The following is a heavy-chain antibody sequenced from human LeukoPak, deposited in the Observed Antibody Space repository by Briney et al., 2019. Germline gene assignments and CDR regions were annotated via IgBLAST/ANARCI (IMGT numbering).Heavy chain of an antibody. Sequence: PGGSLRLSCAASGFTFSSYAMSWVRQAPGKGLEWVSAISGSGGSTYYADSVKGRFTISRDNSKNTLYLQMNSLRAEDTAVYYCAKVDLGLAARLRGGFSDYWGQGTLVTVSS. CDR3: AKVDLGLAARLRGGFSDY. CDR2: ISGSGGST. CDR1: GFTFSSYA. D-gene: IGHD6-6*01. V-gene: IGHV3-23*01. J-gene: IGHJ4*02.